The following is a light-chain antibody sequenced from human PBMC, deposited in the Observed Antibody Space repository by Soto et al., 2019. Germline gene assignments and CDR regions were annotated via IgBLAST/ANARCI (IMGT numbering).Light chain of an antibody. Sequence: DIQMTQSPSTLSASVGDRVTITCRASQSISSWLAWYQQKPGTAPTLLIYKASTLQSGVPSRFSGRGSGTEGTLTICSLQPDDSATYYCQQYNDNWTFGQGTKVEIK. CDR2: KAS. J-gene: IGKJ1*01. CDR3: QQYNDNWT. CDR1: QSISSW. V-gene: IGKV1-5*03.